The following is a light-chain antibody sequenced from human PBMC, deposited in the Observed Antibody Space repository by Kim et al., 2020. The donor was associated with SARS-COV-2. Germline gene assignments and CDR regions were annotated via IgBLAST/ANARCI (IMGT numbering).Light chain of an antibody. CDR3: QSYDSSLSGSV. Sequence: QSVLTQPPSVSGAPGQRLTISCTGSSSNIGAGYDVHWYQQLPGTAPKLLISGNSNRPSGVPERFSGSKSGTSASLAITGLQAEDAADYYCQSYDSSLSGSVFGGGTQLTVL. CDR1: SSNIGAGYD. CDR2: GNS. V-gene: IGLV1-40*01. J-gene: IGLJ2*01.